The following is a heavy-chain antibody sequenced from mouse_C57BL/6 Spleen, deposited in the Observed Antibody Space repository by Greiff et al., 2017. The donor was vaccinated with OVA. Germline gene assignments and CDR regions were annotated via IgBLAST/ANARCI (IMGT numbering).Heavy chain of an antibody. Sequence: QVQLQQSAAELARPGASVKLSCKASGYTFTSYGISWVKQRTGQGLEWIGEIYPRSGNTYYNEKFKGKATLTADKSSSTAYMELRSLTSEDSAVYFCARVYYYGSSSYYYAMDYWGQGTSVTVSS. CDR1: GYTFTSYG. D-gene: IGHD1-1*01. CDR2: IYPRSGNT. J-gene: IGHJ4*01. CDR3: ARVYYYGSSSYYYAMDY. V-gene: IGHV1-81*01.